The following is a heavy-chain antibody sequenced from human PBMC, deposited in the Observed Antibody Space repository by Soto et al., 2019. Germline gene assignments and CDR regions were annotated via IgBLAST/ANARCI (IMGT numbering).Heavy chain of an antibody. J-gene: IGHJ5*02. V-gene: IGHV4-59*01. D-gene: IGHD3-10*01. CDR2: IYYSGST. CDR3: ARVGGSGSFGWFDP. CDR1: GGSISSYY. Sequence: PSETLSLTCTVSGGSISSYYWSWIRQPPGKGLEWIGYIYYSGSTNYNPSLESRVTISVDTSKNQFSLKLSSVTAADTAVYYCARVGGSGSFGWFDPWGQGTLVTVSS.